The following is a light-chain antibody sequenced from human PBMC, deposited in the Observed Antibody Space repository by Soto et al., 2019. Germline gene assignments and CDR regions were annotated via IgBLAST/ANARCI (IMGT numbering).Light chain of an antibody. V-gene: IGKV3-11*01. Sequence: EIVLTQSPATLSLSPGGRATLSCRTSQTIRGLLNWYQQRPGQAPRLLIYDTSNRATDIPARFSGSGSGTDFILTISSLDPEDFGVYFCQQRHNWPITFGQGTRLDIK. CDR2: DTS. CDR3: QQRHNWPIT. J-gene: IGKJ5*01. CDR1: QTIRGL.